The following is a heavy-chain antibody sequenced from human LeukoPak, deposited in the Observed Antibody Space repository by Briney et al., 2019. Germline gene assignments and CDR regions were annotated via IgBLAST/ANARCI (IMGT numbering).Heavy chain of an antibody. D-gene: IGHD2-21*02. V-gene: IGHV3-53*01. CDR1: GFTFSSYA. CDR3: ARDRLLYLDY. CDR2: VYDGDTT. J-gene: IGHJ4*02. Sequence: GGSLRLSCAASGFTFSSYAMSWVRQAPGKGLEWVSAVYDGDTTYYADSVKGRFTISRDNSKNTLYLQINSLRVEDTAVYFCARDRLLYLDYWGQGTPVTVSS.